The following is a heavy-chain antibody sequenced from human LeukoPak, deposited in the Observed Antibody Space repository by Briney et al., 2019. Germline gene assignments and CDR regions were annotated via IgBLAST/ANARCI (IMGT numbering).Heavy chain of an antibody. CDR1: GFTFTKYW. V-gene: IGHV3-7*01. CDR2: IKQDGSDK. J-gene: IGHJ4*02. CDR3: AREVWGPEY. D-gene: IGHD1-14*01. Sequence: GGSLRLSCAASGFTFTKYWMTWVRQAPGEGRGWVGNIKQDGSDKNYMDSVKGRFTISRDNTKNSVYLQMSSLRAEDTAVYYCAREVWGPEYWGQGTLVTVCS.